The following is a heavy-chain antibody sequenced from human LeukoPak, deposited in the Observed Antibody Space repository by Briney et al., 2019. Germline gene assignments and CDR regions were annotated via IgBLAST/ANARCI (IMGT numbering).Heavy chain of an antibody. Sequence: GRSLRLSCEGSGFTFSSYAMTWVRQAPGSGLEWVSAISGSGGSTYYADSVRGRFTISRDNSKNTLYLQMNSLRAEDTAVYYCAKGLNSGTYPHLDYWGQGTLVTVSS. J-gene: IGHJ4*02. CDR2: ISGSGGST. CDR3: AKGLNSGTYPHLDY. D-gene: IGHD1-26*01. CDR1: GFTFSSYA. V-gene: IGHV3-23*01.